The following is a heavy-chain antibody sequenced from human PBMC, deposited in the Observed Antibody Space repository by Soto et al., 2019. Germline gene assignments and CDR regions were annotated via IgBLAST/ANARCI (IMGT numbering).Heavy chain of an antibody. Sequence: QVQLVQSGAEVKKPGASVKVSCKVSGYTLTELSMHWVRQAPGKGLEWMGGFDPEDGETIYAQKFQGRVTMTEDTSTGTAYMELSSLRSEDTAVYYCATHGGLRFLEWPLYYYGMDVWGQGTTVTVSS. J-gene: IGHJ6*02. CDR3: ATHGGLRFLEWPLYYYGMDV. D-gene: IGHD3-3*01. CDR2: FDPEDGET. V-gene: IGHV1-24*01. CDR1: GYTLTELS.